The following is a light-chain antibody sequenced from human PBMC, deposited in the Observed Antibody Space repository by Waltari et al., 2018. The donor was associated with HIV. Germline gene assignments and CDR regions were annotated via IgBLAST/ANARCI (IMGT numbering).Light chain of an antibody. J-gene: IGLJ3*02. CDR2: ANT. CDR1: SSNIGSGYD. Sequence: QSVLTQPPSVSGGPGQRVTISCTGSSSNIGSGYDVHWYQQFPGTAPKVLIYANTNLPSGVPDRFSGSKSGYSASLVITGLQAEDDADYYCQSYDSSLSGWVFGGGTKLTVL. CDR3: QSYDSSLSGWV. V-gene: IGLV1-40*01.